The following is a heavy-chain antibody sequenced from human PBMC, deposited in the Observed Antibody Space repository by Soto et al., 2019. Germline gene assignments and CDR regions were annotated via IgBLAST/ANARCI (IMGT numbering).Heavy chain of an antibody. CDR2: ISGSGGST. V-gene: IGHV3-23*01. Sequence: GGSLRLSCAASGFTFSSYAMSWVRQAPGKGLEWVSAISGSGGSTYYADSVKGRFTISRDNSKNTLYLQMNSLRAEDTAVYYCARESKRGYSGYDLNWYFDLWGRGTLVTVSS. CDR3: ARESKRGYSGYDLNWYFDL. CDR1: GFTFSSYA. J-gene: IGHJ2*01. D-gene: IGHD5-12*01.